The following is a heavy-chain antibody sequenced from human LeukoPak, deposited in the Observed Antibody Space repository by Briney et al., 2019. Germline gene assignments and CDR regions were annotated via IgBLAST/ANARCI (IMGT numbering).Heavy chain of an antibody. J-gene: IGHJ4*02. CDR3: VRAVGGNDGRTFGY. D-gene: IGHD3-3*01. Sequence: GGSLRLSCAASGFTFSSYWMHWVRQAPGKGLVWVSRVSSDGSITDYTDSVKGRFTISRDNAKNTLYLQMNSLRAEDTAMYYCVRAVGGNDGRTFGYWAQRTLVTVSS. CDR1: GFTFSSYW. CDR2: VSSDGSIT. V-gene: IGHV3-74*01.